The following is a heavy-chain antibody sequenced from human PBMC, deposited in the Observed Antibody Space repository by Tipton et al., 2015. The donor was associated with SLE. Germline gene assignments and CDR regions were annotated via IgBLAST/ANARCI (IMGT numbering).Heavy chain of an antibody. J-gene: IGHJ6*03. CDR2: IYYSGST. CDR3: ARGSGRLSCGWYFFYLYMDV. CDR1: GVSIRSYY. V-gene: IGHV4-59*08. Sequence: TLSLTCTVSGVSIRSYYWSWIRQPPGKGLEWIGYIYYSGSTNYNPSLKSRVTMSVDTSKNQFSLKLSSVTAADTAVYYCARGSGRLSCGWYFFYLYMDVWGKGTTVTVSS. D-gene: IGHD6-19*01.